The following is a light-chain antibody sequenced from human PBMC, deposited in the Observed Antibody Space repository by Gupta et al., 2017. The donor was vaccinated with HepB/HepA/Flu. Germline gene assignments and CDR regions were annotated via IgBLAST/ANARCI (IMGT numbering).Light chain of an antibody. CDR1: NIGSKS. Sequence: SYVLAQPPSVSVAPGKTARITCGGNNIGSKSVHWYQQKPCQAPVLVVYDDSDRPSGIPERFSGSNSGNTATLTISRVEAGDEADYYCQVWDSSSVVFGGGTKLTVL. CDR3: QVWDSSSVV. J-gene: IGLJ2*01. CDR2: DDS. V-gene: IGLV3-21*03.